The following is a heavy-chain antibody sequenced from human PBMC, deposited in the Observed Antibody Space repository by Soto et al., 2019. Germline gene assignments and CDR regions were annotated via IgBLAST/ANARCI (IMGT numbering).Heavy chain of an antibody. CDR2: IYWDDDK. J-gene: IGHJ5*02. CDR1: GFSLSTSGVG. V-gene: IGHV2-5*02. D-gene: IGHD6-13*01. CDR3: APFSRCSSSRNWFDP. Sequence: QITLKESGPTLVKPTQTLTLTCTFSGFSLSTSGVGVGWIRQPPGKALEWLALIYWDDDKRYSPSLKSRLTIPKDTSKNQVVLTMTNMDPVDTATYYCAPFSRCSSSRNWFDPWGQGTLVTVSS.